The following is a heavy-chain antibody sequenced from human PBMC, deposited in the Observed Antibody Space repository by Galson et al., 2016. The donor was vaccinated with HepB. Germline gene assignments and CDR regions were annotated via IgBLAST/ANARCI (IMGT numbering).Heavy chain of an antibody. D-gene: IGHD3-10*01. CDR3: AKDGAESTSGSYRRFDP. CDR2: IYTSGST. Sequence: SETLSLTCTVSGGSISSYYWSWIRQPAGKGLEWIGRIYTSGSTTYNPSLRSRVTISLDKSKNQFSLNLSPVTATDTAVYYCAKDGAESTSGSYRRFDPWGQGILVIVSS. J-gene: IGHJ5*02. CDR1: GGSISSYY. V-gene: IGHV4-4*07.